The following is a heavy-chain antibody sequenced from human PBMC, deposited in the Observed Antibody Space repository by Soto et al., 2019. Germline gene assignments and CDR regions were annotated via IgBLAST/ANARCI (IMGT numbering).Heavy chain of an antibody. CDR2: TRNKANSYTT. CDR3: ASSYYDSSGH. J-gene: IGHJ4*02. Sequence: WGTLRLSCAASGFTFSDHYMDWVRQAPGKGLEWVGRTRNKANSYTTEYAASVKGRFTISRDDSKNSLYLQMNSLKTEDTAVYYCASSYYDSSGHWGQGTLVTVSS. CDR1: GFTFSDHY. D-gene: IGHD3-22*01. V-gene: IGHV3-72*01.